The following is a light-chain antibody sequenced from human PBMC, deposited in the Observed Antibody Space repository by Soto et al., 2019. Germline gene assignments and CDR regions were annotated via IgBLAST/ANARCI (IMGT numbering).Light chain of an antibody. CDR3: QQYGSSPQIT. V-gene: IGKV3-20*01. CDR1: QSVSSD. J-gene: IGKJ5*01. CDR2: GSS. Sequence: EIVMTQSPATLSVSPGERATLSCRASQSVSSDLAWYQEKRGQAPRLLIYGSSSRATGIPDRFSGSGSGTDFTLTISRLEPEDFAVYYCQQYGSSPQITFGQGTRLEIK.